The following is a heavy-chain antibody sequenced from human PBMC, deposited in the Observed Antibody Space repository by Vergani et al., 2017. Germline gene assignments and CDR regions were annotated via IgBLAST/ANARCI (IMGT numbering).Heavy chain of an antibody. V-gene: IGHV4-31*03. CDR1: GGSISSGGYY. D-gene: IGHD2-2*01. CDR3: AREGRRGYCSSTSCYHYYYGMDV. Sequence: QVQLQESGPGLVKPSQTLSLTCTVSGGSISSGGYYWSWIRQPPGKGLEWIGEINHSGSTNYNPSLKSRVTISVDTSKNQFSLKLSSVTAADTAVYYCAREGRRGYCSSTSCYHYYYGMDVWGQGP. J-gene: IGHJ6*02. CDR2: INHSGST.